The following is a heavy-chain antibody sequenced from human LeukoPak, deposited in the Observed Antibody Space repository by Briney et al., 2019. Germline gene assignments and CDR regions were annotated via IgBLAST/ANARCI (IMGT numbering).Heavy chain of an antibody. V-gene: IGHV4-59*01. CDR2: IYYSGTT. D-gene: IGHD3-9*01. CDR3: ARGLTFYDILTAYYTFPYLDS. Sequence: PSETLSLTCTVSGGSISSYYWSWIRQPPGKGLEWIGYIYYSGTTNYNPSLKSRVTISVDTSKNQFSLKLSSATAADTAVYYCARGLTFYDILTAYYTFPYLDSWGQGTLVTVSS. CDR1: GGSISSYY. J-gene: IGHJ4*02.